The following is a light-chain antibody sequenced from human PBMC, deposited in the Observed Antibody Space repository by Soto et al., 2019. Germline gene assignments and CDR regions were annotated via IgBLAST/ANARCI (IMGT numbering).Light chain of an antibody. Sequence: DIQMTQSPSSLSASVGDRVTITCRASQGISNYLAWYQQRPGKVPKLLIYAASTLPSGVPSRFSGGGSGTDFNLTISSLQPEDVAIYYCQKYNSAPFTFGPGTKVDIK. CDR3: QKYNSAPFT. CDR2: AAS. J-gene: IGKJ3*01. V-gene: IGKV1-27*01. CDR1: QGISNY.